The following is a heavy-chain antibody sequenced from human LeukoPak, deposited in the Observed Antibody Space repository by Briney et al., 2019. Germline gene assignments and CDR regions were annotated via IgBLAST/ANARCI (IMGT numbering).Heavy chain of an antibody. Sequence: GGSLRLSCAASGFTVSFNYMSWVRQAPGKGLEWVSVIYSGGSIYYADSVKGRFTISRDNSKNTLYLQMNSLRAEDTAVYYCARGEDLDFWSGSPMDVWGQGTLVTVSS. CDR1: GFTVSFNY. J-gene: IGHJ4*02. D-gene: IGHD3-3*01. V-gene: IGHV3-66*02. CDR2: IYSGGSI. CDR3: ARGEDLDFWSGSPMDV.